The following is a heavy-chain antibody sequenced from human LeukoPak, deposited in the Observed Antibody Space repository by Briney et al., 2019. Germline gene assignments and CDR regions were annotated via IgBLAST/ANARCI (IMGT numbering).Heavy chain of an antibody. J-gene: IGHJ4*02. Sequence: PGGSLRLSCAASGFTFSSYAMSWVRQAPGKGLEWVSAISGSGGSTYYADSVKGRFTISRDNSKNTLYLQMNSLRAEDTAVYYCAKVTVVLLWFGELPSGGQGTRVTVPS. V-gene: IGHV3-23*01. CDR2: ISGSGGST. D-gene: IGHD3-10*01. CDR1: GFTFSSYA. CDR3: AKVTVVLLWFGELPS.